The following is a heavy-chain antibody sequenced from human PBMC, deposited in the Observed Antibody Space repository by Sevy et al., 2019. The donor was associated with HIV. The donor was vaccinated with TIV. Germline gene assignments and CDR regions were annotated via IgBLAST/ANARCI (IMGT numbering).Heavy chain of an antibody. CDR3: ARDRGEILSSAFDY. CDR2: ISYDGRNNK. D-gene: IGHD3-16*01. CDR1: GFTFSDYR. V-gene: IGHV3-30*04. Sequence: GGSLRLSCAASGFTFSDYRMHWVRQAPGKGLEWVAVISYDGRNNKYNADSVKGRFTISRDNSKNTVYLQMNSLGAEETAIYYCARDRGEILSSAFDYWGQGTLVTVSS. J-gene: IGHJ4*02.